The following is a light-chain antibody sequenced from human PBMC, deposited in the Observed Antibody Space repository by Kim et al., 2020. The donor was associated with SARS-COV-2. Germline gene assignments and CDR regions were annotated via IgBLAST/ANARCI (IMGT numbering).Light chain of an antibody. J-gene: IGKJ5*01. CDR1: QGIRKY. CDR3: QQYDGYPIT. CDR2: DAS. V-gene: IGKV1-16*01. Sequence: ASVGDRVTITCRASQGIRKYLAWRQQKPGKAPRSLIYDASSLQTGVPSRFSGSGSGTDFTLTISSLQPEDFATYYCQQYDGYPITFGQGTRLEIK.